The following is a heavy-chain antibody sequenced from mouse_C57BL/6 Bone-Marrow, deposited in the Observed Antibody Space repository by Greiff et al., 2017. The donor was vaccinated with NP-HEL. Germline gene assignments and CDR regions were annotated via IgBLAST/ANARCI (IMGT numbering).Heavy chain of an antibody. J-gene: IGHJ4*01. CDR2: IDPETGGT. D-gene: IGHD1-1*01. CDR3: TRRSRSTVVATGAMDY. Sequence: VQLQESGAELVRPGASVTLSCKASGYTFTDYEMHWVKQTPVHGLEWIGAIDPETGGTAYNQKFKGKAILTADKSSSTAYMELRSLTSEDSAVYYCTRRSRSTVVATGAMDYWGQGTSVTVSS. V-gene: IGHV1-15*01. CDR1: GYTFTDYE.